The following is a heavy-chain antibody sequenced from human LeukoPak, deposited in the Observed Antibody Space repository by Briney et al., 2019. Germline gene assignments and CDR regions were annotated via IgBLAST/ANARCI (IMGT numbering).Heavy chain of an antibody. CDR1: GGSISSSTSY. V-gene: IGHV4-39*07. J-gene: IGHJ4*02. CDR3: ARDPGSSWYYFDY. D-gene: IGHD6-13*01. Sequence: PSETLSLTCTVSGGSISSSTSYWGWIRQPPGKGLEWIGSMYYSGSTYHNPSLKSRVTTSVDTSKNQFSLKLSSVTAADTAVYYCARDPGSSWYYFDYWGQGTLVTVSS. CDR2: MYYSGST.